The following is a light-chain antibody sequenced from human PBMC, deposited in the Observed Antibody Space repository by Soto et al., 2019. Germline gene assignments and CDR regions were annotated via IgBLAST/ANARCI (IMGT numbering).Light chain of an antibody. J-gene: IGLJ2*01. CDR3: TSYAASYNHVV. Sequence: QSVLTQPPSASGSPGQSVTISCTGTSSDVGAYNYVSWYQQHPGKAPKLMIYDVSKRPSGVPDRFSGSKSGNTASLTVSGLQAEDEADYYCTSYAASYNHVVFGGGTKLTVL. V-gene: IGLV2-8*01. CDR1: SSDVGAYNY. CDR2: DVS.